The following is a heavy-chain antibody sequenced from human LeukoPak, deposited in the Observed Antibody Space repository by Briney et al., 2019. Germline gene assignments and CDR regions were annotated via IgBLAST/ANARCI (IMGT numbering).Heavy chain of an antibody. CDR2: INTNTGNP. V-gene: IGHV7-4-1*02. CDR1: GYTFTSYA. D-gene: IGHD1-26*01. CDR3: ASGELQYYYYYYYMDV. J-gene: IGHJ6*03. Sequence: ASVKVSCKASGYTFTSYAMNWVRQAPGQGLEWMGWINTNTGNPTYAQGFTGRFVFSLDTSVSTAYLQISSLKAEDTAVYYCASGELQYYYYYYYMDVWGKGTTVTVSS.